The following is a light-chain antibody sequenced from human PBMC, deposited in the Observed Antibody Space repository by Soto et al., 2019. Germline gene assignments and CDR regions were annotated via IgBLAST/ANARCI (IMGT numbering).Light chain of an antibody. V-gene: IGLV2-23*01. CDR3: CSSAPESTYV. CDR2: RGT. Sequence: QSALAQPASVSGSPGQSITISCTGTSNDVGAYDSVSWYQQHPHKAPQVIIYRGTQRPSGASNRFSASTSGNAASLTISGLQADDEADYFCCSSAPESTYVCGTGTKVTVL. CDR1: SNDVGAYDS. J-gene: IGLJ1*01.